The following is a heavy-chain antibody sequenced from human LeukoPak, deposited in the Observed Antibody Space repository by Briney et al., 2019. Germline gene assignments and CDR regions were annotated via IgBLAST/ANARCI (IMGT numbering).Heavy chain of an antibody. CDR3: ARDRYISSWKYNYYGMDV. CDR2: IHYSGST. V-gene: IGHV4-39*07. D-gene: IGHD6-13*01. CDR1: GGSISSSSYY. Sequence: PSETLSLTCTVSGGSISSSSYYWGWIRQPPGKGLEWIGNIHYSGSTYYNPSLKSRVTISVDTSKNQFSLKLNSVTAADTAVYYCARDRYISSWKYNYYGMDVWGQGTTVTVSS. J-gene: IGHJ6*02.